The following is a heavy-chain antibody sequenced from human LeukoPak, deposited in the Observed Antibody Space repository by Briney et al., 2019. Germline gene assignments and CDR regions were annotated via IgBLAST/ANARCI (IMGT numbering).Heavy chain of an antibody. CDR3: ARDKWLGAFDI. CDR2: IYYSGST. J-gene: IGHJ3*02. V-gene: IGHV4-59*01. CDR1: GGSISSYY. Sequence: SETLSLTCTVSGGSISSYYWSWIRQPPGKGLEWIGYIYYSGSTNYNPSLKSRVTISVDTSKNQFSLKLSSVTAADTAVYYCARDKWLGAFDIWGQGTMVTVSS. D-gene: IGHD6-19*01.